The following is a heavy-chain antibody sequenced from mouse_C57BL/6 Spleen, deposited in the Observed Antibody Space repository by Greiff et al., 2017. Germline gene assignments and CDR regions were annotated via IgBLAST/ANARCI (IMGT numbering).Heavy chain of an antibody. CDR1: GYTFTSYW. CDR2: IHPNSGST. D-gene: IGHD2-1*01. Sequence: VQLQQPGAELVKPGASVKLSCKASGYTFTSYWMHWVKQRPGQGLEWIGMIHPNSGSTNYNEKFKSKATLTVDKSSSTAYMQLSSLTSEDSAVYYCARCHYGNSYWYFDVWGTGTTVTVSS. J-gene: IGHJ1*03. CDR3: ARCHYGNSYWYFDV. V-gene: IGHV1-64*01.